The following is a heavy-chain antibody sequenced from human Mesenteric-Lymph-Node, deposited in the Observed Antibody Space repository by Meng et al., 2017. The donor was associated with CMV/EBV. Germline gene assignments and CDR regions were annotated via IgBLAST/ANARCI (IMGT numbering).Heavy chain of an antibody. CDR3: AKNYYDSNGPVACFDY. CDR2: ISGSGGST. CDR1: GFTFSSYA. J-gene: IGHJ4*02. D-gene: IGHD3-22*01. V-gene: IGHV3-23*01. Sequence: GFTFSSYAMSWVRQAPGKGLEWVSAISGSGGSTYYADSVKGRFTISRDNSKNTLYLQMNSLRAEDTAVYYCAKNYYDSNGPVACFDYWGQGTLVTVSS.